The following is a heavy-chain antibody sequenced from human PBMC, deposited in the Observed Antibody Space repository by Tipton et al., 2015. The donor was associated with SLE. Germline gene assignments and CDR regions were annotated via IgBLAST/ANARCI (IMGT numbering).Heavy chain of an antibody. CDR3: ARENRIAVAGYYYMDV. CDR1: GFTFSLYS. Sequence: LRLSCAASGFTFSLYSMNWVRQAPGKGLEWIGEIDHSGSTNWNPSLESRVTISFDTSKNQFSLKMNSVTAADTAVYYCARENRIAVAGYYYMDVWGKGTTVTVSS. D-gene: IGHD6-19*01. CDR2: IDHSGST. V-gene: IGHV4-34*01. J-gene: IGHJ6*03.